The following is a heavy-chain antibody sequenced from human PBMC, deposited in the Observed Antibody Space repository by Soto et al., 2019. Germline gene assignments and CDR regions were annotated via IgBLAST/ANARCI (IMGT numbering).Heavy chain of an antibody. V-gene: IGHV4-31*03. CDR2: IYYSGST. D-gene: IGHD3-3*01. CDR1: GGSISSGGYY. J-gene: IGHJ6*02. CDR3: ARDGRIFAYGMDV. Sequence: QVQLQESGPGLVKPSQTPSLTCTVSGGSISSGGYYWSWIRQHPGKGLEWIGYIYYSGSTYYNPSLKSRVTTSVDTSKNQFSLKLSSVTAADTAVYYCARDGRIFAYGMDVWGQGTTVTVSS.